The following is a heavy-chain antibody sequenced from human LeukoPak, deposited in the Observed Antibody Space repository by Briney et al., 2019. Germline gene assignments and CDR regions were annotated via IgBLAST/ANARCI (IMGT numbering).Heavy chain of an antibody. CDR2: INPSGGST. CDR3: ARVPVAVAGTYHYYYGMDV. V-gene: IGHV1-46*01. J-gene: IGHJ6*02. CDR1: GYTFTSYY. Sequence: ASVKVSCKASGYTFTSYYMHWVRQAPGQGLEWMGIINPSGGSTSYAQKFQGRVTMTRDTSTSTVYMELSSLRSEDTAVYYCARVPVAVAGTYHYYYGMDVWGRGTTVTVSS. D-gene: IGHD6-19*01.